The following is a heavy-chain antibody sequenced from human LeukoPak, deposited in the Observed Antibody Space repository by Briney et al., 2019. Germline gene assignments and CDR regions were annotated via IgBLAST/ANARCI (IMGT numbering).Heavy chain of an antibody. J-gene: IGHJ4*02. CDR2: IYHTGST. D-gene: IGHD6-19*01. CDR1: GGSISTYY. V-gene: IGHV4-59*08. Sequence: WETLSLTCTISGGSISTYYWTWVRQPPGKGLESIGYIYHTGSTNYNPSLKSRFTMSVDTSKKQFSLRLSSVTAADTAVYYCARHTYNSGWYYFDYWGQGTLVTVSS. CDR3: ARHTYNSGWYYFDY.